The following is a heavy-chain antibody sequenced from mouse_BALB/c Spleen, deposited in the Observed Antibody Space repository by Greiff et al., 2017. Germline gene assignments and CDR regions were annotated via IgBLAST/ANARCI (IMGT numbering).Heavy chain of an antibody. V-gene: IGHV5-12-1*01. CDR1: GFAFSSYD. D-gene: IGHD2-4*01. Sequence: DVKLVESGGGLVKPGGSLKLSCAASGFAFSSYDMSWVRQTPEKRLEWVAYISSGGGSTYYPDTVKGRFTISRDNAKNTLYLQMSSLKSEDTAMYYCARQGLRRVLDYWGQGTTLTVSS. CDR3: ARQGLRRVLDY. CDR2: ISSGGGST. J-gene: IGHJ2*01.